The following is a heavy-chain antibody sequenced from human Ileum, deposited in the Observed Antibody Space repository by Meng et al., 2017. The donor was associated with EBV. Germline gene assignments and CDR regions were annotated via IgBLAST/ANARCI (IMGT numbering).Heavy chain of an antibody. V-gene: IGHV4-39*01. D-gene: IGHD6-19*01. Sequence: LPLHESGQGLVKPSDTPLLTCTASGVFIDRSSYNWGWIRQSPGKGLEWMGNIYYSGTTYYNPSLKSRVTISVDTSKNQFSLKLSSVTAADTAVYYCARGYSSGWYYFDQWGQGTLVTVSS. CDR2: IYYSGTT. CDR1: GVFIDRSSYN. CDR3: ARGYSSGWYYFDQ. J-gene: IGHJ4*02.